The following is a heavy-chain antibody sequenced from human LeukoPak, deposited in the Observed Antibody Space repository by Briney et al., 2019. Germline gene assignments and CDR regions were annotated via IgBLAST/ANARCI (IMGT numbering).Heavy chain of an antibody. J-gene: IGHJ4*02. Sequence: GGSLRLSCAASGFTFSSYGMHWVRQAPGKGLEWVAVISFDGSNKYYADSVKGRFTISRDNSKNTLYLQMNGLRGDDTAVYYCVKEYGSGLLDFWGQGTLVTVSS. CDR3: VKEYGSGLLDF. CDR2: ISFDGSNK. V-gene: IGHV3-30*18. CDR1: GFTFSSYG. D-gene: IGHD3-10*01.